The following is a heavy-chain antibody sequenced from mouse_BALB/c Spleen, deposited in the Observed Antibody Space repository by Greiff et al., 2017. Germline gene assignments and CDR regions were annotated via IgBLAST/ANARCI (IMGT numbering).Heavy chain of an antibody. J-gene: IGHJ2*01. CDR2: ISCYNGAT. Sequence: LVKPGASVKISCKASGYSFTGYYMHWVKQSHGKSLEWIGYISCYNGATSYNQKFKGKATFTVDTSSSTAYMQFNSLTSEDSAVYYCALTTVVPHIDYGGQGTTLTVSS. V-gene: IGHV1S34*01. CDR3: ALTTVVPHIDY. D-gene: IGHD1-1*01. CDR1: GYSFTGYY.